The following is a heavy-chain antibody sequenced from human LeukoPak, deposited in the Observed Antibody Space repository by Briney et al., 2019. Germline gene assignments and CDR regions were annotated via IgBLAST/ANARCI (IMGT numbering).Heavy chain of an antibody. CDR1: GGSISSYY. V-gene: IGHV4-59*01. Sequence: SETLSLTFTVSGGSISSYYWSWIRQSPGKGLEWIGYIYYSGSTNYNPSLKSRVTISVDTSKNQFSLKLSSVTAADTAVYYCARAGHDSGTYLYYFDYWGQGTLVTVSS. CDR3: ARAGHDSGTYLYYFDY. J-gene: IGHJ4*02. CDR2: IYYSGST. D-gene: IGHD1-26*01.